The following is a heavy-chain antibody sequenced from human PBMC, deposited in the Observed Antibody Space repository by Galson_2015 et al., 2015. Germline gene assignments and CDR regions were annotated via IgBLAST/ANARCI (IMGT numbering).Heavy chain of an antibody. D-gene: IGHD3-10*01. Sequence: SLRLSCAASGFTFSSYGMHWVRQAPGKGLEWVAVIWYDGSNKYYADSVKGRFTISRDNSKNTLYLQMNSLRAEDTAVYYCARAHRVRGVIGRIDYWGQGTLVTVSS. CDR3: ARAHRVRGVIGRIDY. J-gene: IGHJ4*02. V-gene: IGHV3-33*01. CDR2: IWYDGSNK. CDR1: GFTFSSYG.